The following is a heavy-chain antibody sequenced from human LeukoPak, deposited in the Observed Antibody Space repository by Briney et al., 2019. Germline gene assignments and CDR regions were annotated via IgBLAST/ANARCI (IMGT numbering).Heavy chain of an antibody. CDR3: ARDRSSGWPPPYYFDY. D-gene: IGHD6-19*01. J-gene: IGHJ4*02. CDR1: GYTFTSYG. Sequence: GASVKVSCKASGYTFTSYGISWVRQAPGQGLEWMGWISAYNGNTNYAQKLQGRVTITADESTSTAYMELSSLRSEDTAVYYCARDRSSGWPPPYYFDYWGQGTLVTVSS. CDR2: ISAYNGNT. V-gene: IGHV1-18*01.